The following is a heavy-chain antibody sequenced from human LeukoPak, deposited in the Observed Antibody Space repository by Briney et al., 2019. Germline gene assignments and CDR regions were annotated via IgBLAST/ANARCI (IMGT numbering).Heavy chain of an antibody. V-gene: IGHV4-4*09. J-gene: IGHJ6*03. D-gene: IGHD1-26*01. CDR2: IYTSGST. CDR3: ARLVGAPAYYYYYMDV. CDR1: GGSISSCY. Sequence: PSETLALICTVSGGSISSCYWSWIRHPPGRGLEWVGDIYTSGSTNYNPSLKSRVTISVDTSKNQSSLKLSSVTAADPAVYYCARLVGAPAYYYYYMDVWGKGTTVTVSS.